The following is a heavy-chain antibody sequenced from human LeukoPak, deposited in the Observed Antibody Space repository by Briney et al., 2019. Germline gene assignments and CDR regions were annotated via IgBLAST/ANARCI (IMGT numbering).Heavy chain of an antibody. V-gene: IGHV4-39*07. Sequence: RPSETLSLTCTVSGGSISSSSYYWGWIRQPPGKGLEWIGSIYYSGSTYYNPSLKSRVTISVDTSKNQFSLKLSSVTAADTAVYYCARDLMDDFWSGYPENNAFDIWGQGTMVTVSS. CDR2: IYYSGST. J-gene: IGHJ3*02. D-gene: IGHD3-3*01. CDR3: ARDLMDDFWSGYPENNAFDI. CDR1: GGSISSSSYY.